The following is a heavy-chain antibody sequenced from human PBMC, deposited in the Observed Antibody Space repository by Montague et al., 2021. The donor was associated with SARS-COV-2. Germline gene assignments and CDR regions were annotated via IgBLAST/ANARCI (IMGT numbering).Heavy chain of an antibody. CDR1: GDSIRSATYY. J-gene: IGHJ5*02. Sequence: SETLSLTCAVSGDSIRSATYYCAWICQLPGRGLEWIGNIYYSGSIMYNPSLKSRVTMSVDTSKNQFSLHLTLVPAAETAVYYCATRLTGLEPPFDPWGQGTLVTVSS. CDR2: IYYSGSI. V-gene: IGHV4-39*01. CDR3: ATRLTGLEPPFDP. D-gene: IGHD1-1*01.